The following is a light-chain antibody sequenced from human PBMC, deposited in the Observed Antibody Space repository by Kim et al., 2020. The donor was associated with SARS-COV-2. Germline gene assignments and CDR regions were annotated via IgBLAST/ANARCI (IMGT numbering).Light chain of an antibody. J-gene: IGLJ3*02. CDR1: SSNIGVNS. CDR3: AAWDDSLSAWV. Sequence: GQRVTISCSGSSSNIGVNSVYWFQQLPGTAPKLLIYGNIQRPSGVPDRFSASKSGTSASLAVSGLRSDDEADFYCAAWDDSLSAWVFGGGTQLTVL. V-gene: IGLV1-47*01. CDR2: GNI.